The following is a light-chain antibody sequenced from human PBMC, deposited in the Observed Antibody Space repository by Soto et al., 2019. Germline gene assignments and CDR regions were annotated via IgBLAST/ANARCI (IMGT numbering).Light chain of an antibody. CDR2: ATS. Sequence: DIQLTQSPSSLSASVGDRVTITCRTSQRINNYLNWYQHIPGKAPRLLIYATSTLQRGVPPRFRGGGSGTLFTLTISSLQPEDFATYYCQQSYRTPFTFGPGTTADIK. V-gene: IGKV1-39*01. CDR1: QRINNY. CDR3: QQSYRTPFT. J-gene: IGKJ3*01.